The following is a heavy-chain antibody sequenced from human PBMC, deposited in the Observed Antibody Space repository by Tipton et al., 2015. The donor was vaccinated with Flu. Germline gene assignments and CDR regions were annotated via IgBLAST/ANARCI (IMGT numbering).Heavy chain of an antibody. D-gene: IGHD1-26*01. V-gene: IGHV4-31*03. CDR3: ARADWGLLGTWWFDP. Sequence: TLSLTCTVSGGSISSGGYYWSWIRQHPGKGLEWIGYIYYSGSTYYNPSLKSRVTISVDTSKNQFSLKLSSVTAADTAVYYCARADWGLLGTWWFDPWGQGTLVTVSS. CDR1: GGSISSGGYY. CDR2: IYYSGST. J-gene: IGHJ5*02.